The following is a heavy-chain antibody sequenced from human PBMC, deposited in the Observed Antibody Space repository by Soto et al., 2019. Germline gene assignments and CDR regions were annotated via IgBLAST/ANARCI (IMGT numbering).Heavy chain of an antibody. Sequence: QLQLQESGPGLVKPSETLSLTCTVSGGSISSSSYYWGWIRQPPGKGLEWIGSIYYSGSTYYNPSLKSRVTISVDTSKNQFSLKLSSVTAADTAVYYCAREAAVAGTPYYFDYWGQGTLVTVSS. CDR3: AREAAVAGTPYYFDY. CDR2: IYYSGST. CDR1: GGSISSSSYY. J-gene: IGHJ4*02. D-gene: IGHD6-19*01. V-gene: IGHV4-39*02.